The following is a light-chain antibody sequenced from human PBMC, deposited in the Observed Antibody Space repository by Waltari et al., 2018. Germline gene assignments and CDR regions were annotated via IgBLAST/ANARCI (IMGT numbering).Light chain of an antibody. Sequence: QSALTQPASVSGSPGQSITISCPGTRSDVGGYNYVPWYQQHPGKAPKLILYDVSNRPSGVSNRFSGSKSGNTASLTISGLQAEDEADYYCSSYTSSSTQVFGTGTKVTVL. J-gene: IGLJ1*01. CDR2: DVS. CDR3: SSYTSSSTQV. V-gene: IGLV2-14*03. CDR1: RSDVGGYNY.